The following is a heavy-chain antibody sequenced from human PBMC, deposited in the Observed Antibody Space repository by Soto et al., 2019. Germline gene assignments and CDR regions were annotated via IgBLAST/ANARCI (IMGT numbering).Heavy chain of an antibody. D-gene: IGHD3-16*02. J-gene: IGHJ4*02. Sequence: SETLSLTCTVSGGSISSYYWSWIRQPPGKGLEWIGYIYYSGSTNYNPSLKSRVTISVDTSKNQFSLKLSSVTAADTAVYYCARGATSGWGSYRHDYWGQGTLVTVSS. V-gene: IGHV4-59*01. CDR2: IYYSGST. CDR3: ARGATSGWGSYRHDY. CDR1: GGSISSYY.